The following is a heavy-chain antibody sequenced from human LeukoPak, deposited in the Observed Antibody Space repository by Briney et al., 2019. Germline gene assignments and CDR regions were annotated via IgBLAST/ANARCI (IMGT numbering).Heavy chain of an antibody. J-gene: IGHJ4*02. Sequence: SETLSLTCTVSGVSISSHYWSWIRQPPGKGLEWIAYMYDSESTKDDPSLKSRITLSADTSKNQFSLRLSSVTAADTAVYYCATIKRGSIYGYFDFWGQGILVTVSS. CDR2: MYDSEST. CDR3: ATIKRGSIYGYFDF. V-gene: IGHV4-59*11. CDR1: GVSISSHY. D-gene: IGHD5-18*01.